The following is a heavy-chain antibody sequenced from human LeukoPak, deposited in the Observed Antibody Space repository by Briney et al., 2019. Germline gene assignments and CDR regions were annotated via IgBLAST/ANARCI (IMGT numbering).Heavy chain of an antibody. Sequence: GGYLRLSSYGSGFTNYSDWMTGLRQAPGKGREWVANIKDDGSEKYSVDSVTGRFIISRDNAKHLLYLQMSSPTADHTAFDYCESARIDYWGQGTLVTVSS. J-gene: IGHJ4*02. CDR3: ESARIDY. CDR2: IKDDGSEK. D-gene: IGHD1-14*01. V-gene: IGHV3-7*01. CDR1: GFTNYSDW.